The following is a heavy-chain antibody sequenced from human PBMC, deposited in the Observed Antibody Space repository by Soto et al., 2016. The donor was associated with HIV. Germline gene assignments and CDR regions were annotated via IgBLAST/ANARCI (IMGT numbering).Heavy chain of an antibody. J-gene: IGHJ2*01. CDR1: GASVSSHY. V-gene: IGHV4-59*02. CDR2: IYYSGTT. Sequence: QVQLQESGPGLVKPSETLSLTCTVSGASVSSHYWSWIRQTPGKGLEWIGYIYYSGTTDYKPSLKRRVSISVDTSRNLFSLKLSSVTAADTAVYFCARAAGYGYYSGGPYFDLVGPGHLVTVSS. D-gene: IGHD3-3*01. CDR3: ARAAGYGYYSGGPYFDL.